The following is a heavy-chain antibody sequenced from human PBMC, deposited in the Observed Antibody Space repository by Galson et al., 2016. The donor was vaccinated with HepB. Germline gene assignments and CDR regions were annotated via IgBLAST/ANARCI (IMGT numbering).Heavy chain of an antibody. CDR2: IYYSGST. CDR1: GSSISSGGYY. Sequence: TLSLTCTVSGSSISSGGYYWSWIRQHPGKGLEWIGYIYYSGSTYYNPSLKSRVTISVDTSKNQFSLKLSSVTAADTAVYYCARWAAAGSTIRYNWFDPWGQGTLVTVSS. CDR3: ARWAAAGSTIRYNWFDP. D-gene: IGHD6-13*01. V-gene: IGHV4-31*03. J-gene: IGHJ5*02.